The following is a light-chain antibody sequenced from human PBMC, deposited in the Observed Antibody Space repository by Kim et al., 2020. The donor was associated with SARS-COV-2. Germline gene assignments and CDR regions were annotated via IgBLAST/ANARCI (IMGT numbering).Light chain of an antibody. J-gene: IGLJ3*02. V-gene: IGLV3-21*04. CDR3: QVWDGTSGHWV. CDR2: SDT. Sequence: QGKTATVTCGGNNIGSKGVHWYQQQPGRAPAIVIYSDTVRPSNIPERFSASNSGHTATLTISRVEAGDEADYYCQVWDGTSGHWVFGGGTQLTVL. CDR1: NIGSKG.